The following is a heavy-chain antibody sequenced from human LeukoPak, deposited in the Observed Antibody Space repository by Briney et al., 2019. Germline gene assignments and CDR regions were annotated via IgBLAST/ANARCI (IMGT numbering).Heavy chain of an antibody. CDR2: ISSSSTI. J-gene: IGHJ3*02. D-gene: IGHD3-3*01. V-gene: IGHV3-48*04. CDR1: GFTFSSYS. Sequence: PGGSLRLSCAASGFTFSSYSMNWVRQAPGKGLEWVSYISSSSTIYYADSVKGRFTISRDNAKNSLYLQMSSLRAEDTAVYYCARVVRITIFGVVISGAFDIWGQGTMVTVSS. CDR3: ARVVRITIFGVVISGAFDI.